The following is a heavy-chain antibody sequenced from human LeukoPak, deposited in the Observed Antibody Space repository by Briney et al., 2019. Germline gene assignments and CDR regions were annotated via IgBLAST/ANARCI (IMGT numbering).Heavy chain of an antibody. CDR3: AKGDDDFWSGYYA. CDR2: ISWDGGST. J-gene: IGHJ4*02. CDR1: GFTFDDYT. V-gene: IGHV3-43*01. Sequence: PGGSLRLSCAASGFTFDDYTMHWVRQAPGKGLEWVSLISWDGGSTYYADSVKGRFTISRDNSKNSLYLQMNSLGTEDTALYYCAKGDDDFWSGYYAWGQGTLVTVSS. D-gene: IGHD3-3*01.